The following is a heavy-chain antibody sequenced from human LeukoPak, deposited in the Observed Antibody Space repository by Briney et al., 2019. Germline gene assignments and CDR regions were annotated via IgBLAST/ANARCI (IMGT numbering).Heavy chain of an antibody. CDR3: ARDQDDSGKDY. V-gene: IGHV3-43*02. Sequence: PGGSLRLSCAASGFTFDDYAMHWVRQAPGKGLEWVSLISGDGGSTYSADSVKGRFTISRDNSKNSLYLQMNGLRTEDTALYYCARDQDDSGKDYWGQGTLVTVSS. J-gene: IGHJ4*02. CDR2: ISGDGGST. D-gene: IGHD6-19*01. CDR1: GFTFDDYA.